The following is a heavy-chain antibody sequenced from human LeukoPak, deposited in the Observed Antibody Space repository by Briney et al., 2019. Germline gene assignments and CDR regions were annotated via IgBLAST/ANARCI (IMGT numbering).Heavy chain of an antibody. CDR1: GYTFTSYD. CDR2: MNPNSGNT. V-gene: IGHV1-8*01. CDR3: ARALQGNLGSQPDY. Sequence: ASVKVSCKASGYTFTSYDINWVRQATGQGLEWMGWMNPNSGNTGYAQKFQGRVTMTRNTSISTAYMELSSLRSEDTAVYYCARALQGNLGSQPDYWGQGTLVTVSS. D-gene: IGHD1-1*01. J-gene: IGHJ4*02.